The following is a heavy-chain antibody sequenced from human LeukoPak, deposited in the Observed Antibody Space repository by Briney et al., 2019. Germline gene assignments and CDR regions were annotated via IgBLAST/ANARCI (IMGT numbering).Heavy chain of an antibody. Sequence: PSETLSLTCTVSGGSISSYYWSWIRQPPGKGLEWIGYIYYSGSTNYNPSLKSRVTISVDTSKNQFSLKLSSVTAADTAVYYCAREAYDFWSGLDYWGQGTLVTVSS. V-gene: IGHV4-59*12. J-gene: IGHJ4*02. CDR1: GGSISSYY. CDR3: AREAYDFWSGLDY. D-gene: IGHD3-3*01. CDR2: IYYSGST.